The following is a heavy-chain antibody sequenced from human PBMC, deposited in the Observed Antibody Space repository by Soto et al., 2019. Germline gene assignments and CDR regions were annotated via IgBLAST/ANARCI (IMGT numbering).Heavy chain of an antibody. D-gene: IGHD3-9*01. V-gene: IGHV4-34*01. Sequence: QVQLQQWGAGLLKPSETLSLTCAVYGGSFSGYYWSWIRQPPGKGLEWIGEINHSGSTNYNPSLNSRVTISVDTSKNQFSLKLSSVTAADTAVYYCASISGYFDRQVNFDYWGQGTLVTVSS. J-gene: IGHJ4*02. CDR3: ASISGYFDRQVNFDY. CDR2: INHSGST. CDR1: GGSFSGYY.